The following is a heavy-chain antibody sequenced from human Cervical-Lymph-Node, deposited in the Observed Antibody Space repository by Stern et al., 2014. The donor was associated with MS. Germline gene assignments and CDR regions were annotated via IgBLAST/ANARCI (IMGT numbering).Heavy chain of an antibody. CDR1: GMTFDDYA. CDR2: MLRQLSIQ. V-gene: IGHV3-9*01. Sequence: EVQLVESGGGLVRPGMSLRLSCVASGMTFDDYAMHWVRQPSGKGLEWVSVMLRQLSIQGYADSLKARFTISRYGAKNSLYLQMTSLRPDDTAVYYCVRDKGMMTAAFGNWGPGTLVSVSS. J-gene: IGHJ4*02. D-gene: IGHD3-16*01. CDR3: VRDKGMMTAAFGN.